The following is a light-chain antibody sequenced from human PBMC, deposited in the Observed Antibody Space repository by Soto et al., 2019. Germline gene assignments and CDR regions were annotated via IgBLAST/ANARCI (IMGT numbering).Light chain of an antibody. V-gene: IGLV2-8*01. CDR1: SRDIGGYKY. J-gene: IGLJ1*01. CDR3: ISYAGSNNV. CDR2: EVS. Sequence: QSVLTXPPSASGSPGQSVPISCTGTSRDIGGYKYVSWYQQHPGKAPKLMIYEVSKRPSGVPDRFSGSKSGNTASLTVSGLQAEDEADYYCISYAGSNNVFGTGTKVTVL.